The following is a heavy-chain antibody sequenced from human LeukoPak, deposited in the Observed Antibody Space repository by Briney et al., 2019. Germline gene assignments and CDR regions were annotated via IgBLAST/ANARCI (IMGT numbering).Heavy chain of an antibody. D-gene: IGHD6-19*01. CDR2: VHYTGST. CDR1: GVSITSHF. CDR3: ARTSSSGLVGGYYFDY. J-gene: IGHJ4*02. Sequence: SQTLSLTCTVSGVSITSHFWSWIRQPPGKGLEWIAYVHYTGSTYYNPSLKSRVTISVDTSKNQFSLKLSSVTAADTAVYYCARTSSSGLVGGYYFDYWGQGTLVTVSS. V-gene: IGHV4-59*08.